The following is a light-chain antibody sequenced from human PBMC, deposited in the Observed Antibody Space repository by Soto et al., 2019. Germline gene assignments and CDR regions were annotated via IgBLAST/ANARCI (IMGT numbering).Light chain of an antibody. CDR1: SSDVGGYNY. V-gene: IGLV2-14*01. CDR3: SSYTSSSLYV. CDR2: DVS. J-gene: IGLJ1*01. Sequence: QSALTQPASVSGSPGQSITISCTGTSSDVGGYNYVSWYQQHPGKAPKLMIYDVSNRPSGVSNRFSGSKSGNTSSLTISGLKAEDEADYYCSSYTSSSLYVFGTGTKLTV.